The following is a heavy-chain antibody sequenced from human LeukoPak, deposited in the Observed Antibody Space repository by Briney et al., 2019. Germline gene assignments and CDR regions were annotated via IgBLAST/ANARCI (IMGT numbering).Heavy chain of an antibody. CDR1: GGSISSGDYY. CDR3: ARTPGGGSSWFPDY. D-gene: IGHD6-13*01. V-gene: IGHV2-70*18. CDR2: IDWDDDK. Sequence: QTLSLTCTVSGGSISSGDYYWSWIRQPPGKALEWLALIDWDDDKYYSTSLKTRLTISKDTSKNQVVLTMTNMDPVDTATYYCARTPGGGSSWFPDYWGQGTLVTVSS. J-gene: IGHJ4*02.